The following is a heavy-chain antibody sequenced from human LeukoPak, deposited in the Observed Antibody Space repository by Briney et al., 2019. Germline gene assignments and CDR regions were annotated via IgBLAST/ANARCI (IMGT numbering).Heavy chain of an antibody. D-gene: IGHD3-3*01. CDR3: ARDLSSPYYDFWSGYLYRFDP. V-gene: IGHV4-59*12. J-gene: IGHJ5*02. CDR2: IYYSGTT. Sequence: PSETLSLTCTVSGGSISSYYWSWTRQPPGKGLEWIGYIYYSGTTNYNPSLKSRVTMSVDTSKNQFSLKLSSVTAADTAVYYCARDLSSPYYDFWSGYLYRFDPWGQGTLVTVSS. CDR1: GGSISSYY.